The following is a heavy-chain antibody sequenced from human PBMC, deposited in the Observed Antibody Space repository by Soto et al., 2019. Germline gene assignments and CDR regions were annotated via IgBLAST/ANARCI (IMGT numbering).Heavy chain of an antibody. V-gene: IGHV4-30-4*01. D-gene: IGHD3-3*01. CDR3: ASTYYDFWSGYSDV. Sequence: SETLSLTCTVSGGSISSGDYYWSWIRQPPGKGLEWIGYIYYSGSTYYNPSLKSRVTISVDTSKNQFSLKLSSVTAADTAVYYCASTYYDFWSGYSDVWGQGTKVTVSS. J-gene: IGHJ6*02. CDR1: GGSISSGDYY. CDR2: IYYSGST.